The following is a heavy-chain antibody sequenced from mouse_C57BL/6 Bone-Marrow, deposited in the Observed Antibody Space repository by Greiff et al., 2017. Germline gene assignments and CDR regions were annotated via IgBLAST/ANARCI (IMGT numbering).Heavy chain of an antibody. D-gene: IGHD2-5*01. V-gene: IGHV2-2*01. CDR1: GFSLTSYG. Sequence: QVQLQQSGPGLVQPSQSLSITCTVSGFSLTSYGVHWVRQSPGKGLEWLGVIWSGGSTDYNAAFISRLSISKDNSKSQVFFKMNSLQADDTAIYYWAFIVTPWFAYWGQGTLVTVSA. CDR3: AFIVTPWFAY. CDR2: IWSGGST. J-gene: IGHJ3*01.